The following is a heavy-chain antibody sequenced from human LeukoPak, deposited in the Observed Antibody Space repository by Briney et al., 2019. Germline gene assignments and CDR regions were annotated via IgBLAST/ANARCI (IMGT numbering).Heavy chain of an antibody. CDR2: VYYSGST. V-gene: IGHV4-39*01. J-gene: IGHJ4*02. Sequence: PSETLSLTCTVSGGSISSSSYYWGWIRQPPGKGLEWIGSVYYSGSTYYNPSLKSRVTISVDTSKNQFSLKLSSVTAADTAVYYCARSLSYYFDCWGQGTLVTVSS. CDR3: ARSLSYYFDC. D-gene: IGHD3-16*02. CDR1: GGSISSSSYY.